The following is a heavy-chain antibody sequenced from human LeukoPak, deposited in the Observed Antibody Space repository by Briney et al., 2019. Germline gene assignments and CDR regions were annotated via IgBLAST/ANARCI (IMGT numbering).Heavy chain of an antibody. J-gene: IGHJ4*02. CDR3: ARGTFDSSGYYLFDY. D-gene: IGHD3-22*01. CDR1: GGSISTNY. Sequence: KPSETLSPTCTVSGGSISTNYWSWIRQPAGKGLEWIGRIYNRGNTNYSPSLESRVTMSADTSKNQFSLKLSSVTAADTAVYYCARGTFDSSGYYLFDYWGQGTLVTVSS. CDR2: IYNRGNT. V-gene: IGHV4-4*07.